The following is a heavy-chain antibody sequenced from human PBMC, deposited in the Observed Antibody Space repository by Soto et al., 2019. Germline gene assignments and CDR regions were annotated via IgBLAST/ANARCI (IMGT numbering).Heavy chain of an antibody. V-gene: IGHV1-18*01. D-gene: IGHD6-13*01. CDR2: IRGYNGNT. J-gene: IGHJ1*01. CDR3: ARGGSSWSAEYYQH. CDR1: GYTFSNYG. Sequence: QVPLVQSGAEVKKPGASVKVSCKASGYTFSNYGISWVRQAPGQGPEWMGWIRGYNGNTKYAQKFQGRVTMTTDTSTSTDYMEVRSLRSDDTAVYYCARGGSSWSAEYYQHWGKGTLVIVSS.